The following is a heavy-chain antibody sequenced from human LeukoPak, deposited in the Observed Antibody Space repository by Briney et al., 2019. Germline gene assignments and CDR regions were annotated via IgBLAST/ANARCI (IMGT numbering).Heavy chain of an antibody. Sequence: PGGSLRLPCAASGFTFSSYWMHWVRQAPGKGLVWVSRINSDGSSTGYADSVKGRFTISRDNAKSTLYLQMNSLRAEDTAVYYCARAPGSISIYWGQGTLVTVSS. CDR2: INSDGSST. CDR3: ARAPGSISIY. V-gene: IGHV3-74*01. J-gene: IGHJ4*02. CDR1: GFTFSSYW. D-gene: IGHD3-10*01.